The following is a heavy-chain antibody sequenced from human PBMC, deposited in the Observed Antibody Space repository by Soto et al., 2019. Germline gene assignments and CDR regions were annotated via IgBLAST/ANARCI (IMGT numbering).Heavy chain of an antibody. Sequence: RWSLRLSCAASGFPRSNYAMSWFRQAPGKGLEWVSAISVSGDSTYYADSVKGRFTISRDNSKNTLYLQMNSLRAEDTAVYYCATLVVVAATYNWFDPWGQGTPVTVSS. J-gene: IGHJ5*02. CDR2: ISVSGDST. CDR3: ATLVVVAATYNWFDP. CDR1: GFPRSNYA. D-gene: IGHD2-15*01. V-gene: IGHV3-23*01.